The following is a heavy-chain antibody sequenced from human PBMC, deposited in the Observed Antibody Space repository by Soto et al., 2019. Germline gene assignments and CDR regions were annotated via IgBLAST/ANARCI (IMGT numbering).Heavy chain of an antibody. CDR3: AKRSSSSRFDY. J-gene: IGHJ4*02. Sequence: GGSLRLSCAASGFTFSSYAMSWVRQAPGKGLEWVSVISGSDDSTYYADSVKGRFTISRDNSKNTLYLQMNSLRAEDTAVYYCAKRSSSSRFDYWGQGTLVTVPS. CDR2: ISGSDDST. CDR1: GFTFSSYA. V-gene: IGHV3-23*01. D-gene: IGHD6-6*01.